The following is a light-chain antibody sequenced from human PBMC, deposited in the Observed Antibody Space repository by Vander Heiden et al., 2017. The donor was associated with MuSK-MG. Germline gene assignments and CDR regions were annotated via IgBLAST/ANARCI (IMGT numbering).Light chain of an antibody. CDR3: QQYGSSPRT. J-gene: IGKJ1*01. CDR1: QSVSSSY. Sequence: EIVLPPSPGTLSLAPGESATLCCRASQSVSSSYLAWYQQKPGQAPRLLIYGASSRATGIPDRFSGSGSGTDFTLTISRLEPEDFAVYYCQQYGSSPRTFGQGTKVEIK. CDR2: GAS. V-gene: IGKV3-20*01.